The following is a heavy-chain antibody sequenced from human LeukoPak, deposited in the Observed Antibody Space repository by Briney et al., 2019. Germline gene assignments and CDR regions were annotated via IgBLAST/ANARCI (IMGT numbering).Heavy chain of an antibody. CDR1: GYTFTSYD. Sequence: AASVKVSCKASGYTFTSYDTNWVRQATGQGLEWMGWMNPNSGNTGYAQKFQGRVTITRNTSISTAYMELSSLRSEDTAVYYCARGPFNIVVVPAAIPGYNWFDPWGQGTLVTVSS. V-gene: IGHV1-8*03. D-gene: IGHD2-2*02. CDR2: MNPNSGNT. J-gene: IGHJ5*02. CDR3: ARGPFNIVVVPAAIPGYNWFDP.